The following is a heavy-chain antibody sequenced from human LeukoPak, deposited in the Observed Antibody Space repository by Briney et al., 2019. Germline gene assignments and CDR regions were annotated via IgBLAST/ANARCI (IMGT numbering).Heavy chain of an antibody. V-gene: IGHV4-34*01. J-gene: IGHJ5*02. CDR3: ARGHTNIAAAGYNWFDP. CDR1: GGSFSGYY. CDR2: INHSGST. D-gene: IGHD6-13*01. Sequence: SETLSLTCAVYGGSFSGYYWSWIRQPPGKGLEWIGEINHSGSTNYTPSLKSRVTISVDTSKNQFSLKLSSVTAADTAVYYCARGHTNIAAAGYNWFDPWGQGTLVTVSS.